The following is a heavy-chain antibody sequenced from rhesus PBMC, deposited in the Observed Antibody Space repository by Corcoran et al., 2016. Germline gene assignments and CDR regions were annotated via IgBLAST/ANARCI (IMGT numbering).Heavy chain of an antibody. V-gene: IGHV4-80*01. CDR3: ARSPMIVVILYNRFDV. CDR1: AGSFVSYW. Sequence: QLQPQESGPGLVNPSEHPSFPSAFTAGSFVSYWWSWIRQPPVRRTEWLGENNGDSVSNIYNPYLTSRFNISKDEDKDQFSVKLSSGSASDTAVYYCARSPMIVVILYNRFDVWGPGVLVTVSS. J-gene: IGHJ5-1*01. CDR2: NNGDSVSN. D-gene: IGHD3-28*01.